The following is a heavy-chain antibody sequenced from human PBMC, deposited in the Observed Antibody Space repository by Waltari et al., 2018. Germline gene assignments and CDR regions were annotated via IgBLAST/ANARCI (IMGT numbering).Heavy chain of an antibody. D-gene: IGHD4-17*01. CDR1: GGSISSGSYY. V-gene: IGHV4-61*09. J-gene: IGHJ4*02. Sequence: QVQLQESGPGLVKPSQTLSLTCTVSGGSISSGSYYWSWIRQPAGKGLEWIGYIYTSGSTNYNPSLKSRVTISVDTSKNQFSLKLSSVTAADTAVYYCARGVYGAPNFDYWGQRTLVTVSS. CDR3: ARGVYGAPNFDY. CDR2: IYTSGST.